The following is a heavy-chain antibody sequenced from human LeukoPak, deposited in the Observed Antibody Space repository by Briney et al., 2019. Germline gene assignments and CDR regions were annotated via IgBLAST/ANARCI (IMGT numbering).Heavy chain of an antibody. J-gene: IGHJ6*03. CDR3: ARGAFYDILTGYQTYYMDV. D-gene: IGHD3-9*01. Sequence: ASVKVSCKASGGTFSSYAISWVRQAPGQGLEWMGGIIPVLGITNYAQKFQGRVTITADKSTSTADMELSSLRSEDTAVYYCARGAFYDILTGYQTYYMDVWGKGTTVTVSS. CDR1: GGTFSSYA. V-gene: IGHV1-69*04. CDR2: IIPVLGIT.